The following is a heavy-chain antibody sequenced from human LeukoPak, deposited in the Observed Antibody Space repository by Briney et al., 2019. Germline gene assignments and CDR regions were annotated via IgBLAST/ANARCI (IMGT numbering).Heavy chain of an antibody. CDR2: ISAYNGNT. J-gene: IGHJ4*02. CDR1: GYSFTSYW. Sequence: GESLKISCKGSGYSFTSYWISWVRQAPGQGLEWMGWISAYNGNTNYAQKLQGRVTMTTDTSTSTAYMELRSLRSDDTAVYYCARGAGYSSSWYPPGVDYWGQGTLVTVSS. D-gene: IGHD6-13*01. V-gene: IGHV1-18*04. CDR3: ARGAGYSSSWYPPGVDY.